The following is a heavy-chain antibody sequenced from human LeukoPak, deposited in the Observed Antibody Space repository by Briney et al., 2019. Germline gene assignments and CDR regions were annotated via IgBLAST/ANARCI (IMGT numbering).Heavy chain of an antibody. CDR2: IYYSGST. D-gene: IGHD3-3*01. CDR3: ASRSSIWSGYQDTLYYFDS. CDR1: GGSISSFY. V-gene: IGHV4-59*01. Sequence: PSETLSLTCTVSGGSISSFYWSWMRQPPGKRLEWIVHIYYSGSTNYNPSLKSRVTISVDTSKNQFSLKLSSVTAADTAVYYCASRSSIWSGYQDTLYYFDSWGQGTLVTVSS. J-gene: IGHJ4*02.